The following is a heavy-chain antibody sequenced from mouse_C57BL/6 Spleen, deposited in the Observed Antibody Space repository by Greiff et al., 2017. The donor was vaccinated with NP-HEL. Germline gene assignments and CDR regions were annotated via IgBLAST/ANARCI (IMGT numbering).Heavy chain of an antibody. CDR3: ARDKTAQATGRFAD. J-gene: IGHJ3*01. CDR2: LYPGSGST. CDR1: GYTFTSYW. Sequence: VQLQQPGAELVKPGASVKMSCKASGYTFTSYWITWVKQRPGQGLEWIGDLYPGSGSTNYNEKFKSKATLTVDTSSSTAYMQRSSLTSEDSAVYYCARDKTAQATGRFADWGQGTLVTVSA. V-gene: IGHV1-55*01. D-gene: IGHD3-2*02.